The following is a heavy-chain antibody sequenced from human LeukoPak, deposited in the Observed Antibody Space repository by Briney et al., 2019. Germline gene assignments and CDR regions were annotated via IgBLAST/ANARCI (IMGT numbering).Heavy chain of an antibody. D-gene: IGHD4-11*01. J-gene: IGHJ4*02. CDR3: TRQSDSTDY. CDR2: IRSKANNYAT. V-gene: IGHV3-73*01. Sequence: GGSLRLSCAASGSTFSGSAMHWVRQASGKGLEWVGRIRSKANNYATAYAASVKGRFIISRDDSKNTAYLQMNSLKTEDTAVYYCTRQSDSTDYWGQGTLVTVSS. CDR1: GSTFSGSA.